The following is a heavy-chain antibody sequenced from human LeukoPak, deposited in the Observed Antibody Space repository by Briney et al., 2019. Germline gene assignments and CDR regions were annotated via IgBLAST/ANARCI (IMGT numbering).Heavy chain of an antibody. V-gene: IGHV1-69*13. J-gene: IGHJ3*02. Sequence: GASVKVSCKASGGTFSSYAISWVRQAPGQGLEWMGGIIPIFGTANYAQKFQGRVTITADESTSTAYMELSSLSSEDTAVCYCAISSSSTGPAFDIWGQGTMVTVSS. CDR3: AISSSSTGPAFDI. CDR1: GGTFSSYA. CDR2: IIPIFGTA. D-gene: IGHD6-6*01.